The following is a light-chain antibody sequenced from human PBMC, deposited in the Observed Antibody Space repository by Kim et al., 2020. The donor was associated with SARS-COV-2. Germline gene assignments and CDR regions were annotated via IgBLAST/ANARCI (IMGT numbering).Light chain of an antibody. J-gene: IGKJ1*01. CDR3: QHYGSSQT. V-gene: IGKV3-20*01. CDR1: QSVSSY. Sequence: EIVLTQSPGTLSLSPGERATLSCRASQSVSSYLAWYQQKLGQAPSLLIYGASSRATGIPDRFSGSGSGTDFTPTISSLEPEDFAVYYCQHYGSSQTFGQGTKVDIK. CDR2: GAS.